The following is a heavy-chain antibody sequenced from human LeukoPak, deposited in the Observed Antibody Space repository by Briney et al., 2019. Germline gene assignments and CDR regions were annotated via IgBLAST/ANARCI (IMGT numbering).Heavy chain of an antibody. Sequence: PGGSLRLSCAASGFIFSNYWMTWVRQAPGKGLEWVAKINQDGSEKYHVDSVKGRFTISRDNAKNSLYLEMYALGAEDTAVYYCAKDGGYSYVEGWFDYWGQGTLVTVSS. CDR3: AKDGGYSYVEGWFDY. J-gene: IGHJ4*02. CDR2: INQDGSEK. CDR1: GFIFSNYW. D-gene: IGHD5-18*01. V-gene: IGHV3-7*03.